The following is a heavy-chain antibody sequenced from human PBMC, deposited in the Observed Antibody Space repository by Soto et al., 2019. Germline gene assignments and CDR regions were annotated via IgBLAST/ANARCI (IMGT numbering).Heavy chain of an antibody. D-gene: IGHD3-10*01. CDR3: ARHSYYYGSTYGCWLDP. CDR1: GGSISSSSYY. Sequence: SETLSLTCTVSGGSISSSSYYWGWIRQPPGKGLEWIGSIYYSGSTYYNPSLKSRVTISVDTSKNQFSLKLRSVTAADTAVYFFARHSYYYGSTYGCWLDPWGQGTLVTVSS. CDR2: IYYSGST. J-gene: IGHJ5*02. V-gene: IGHV4-39*01.